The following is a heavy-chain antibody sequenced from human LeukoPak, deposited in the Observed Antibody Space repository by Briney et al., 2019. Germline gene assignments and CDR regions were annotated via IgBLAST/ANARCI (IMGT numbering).Heavy chain of an antibody. CDR3: AGRYRSGMDV. CDR1: GGSISSYY. D-gene: IGHD5-12*01. V-gene: IGHV4-59*01. CDR2: INDSGST. Sequence: PSETLSLTCTVSGGSISSYYWSWIRQPPGKGLEWIGYINDSGSTNSNPSLKSRVTMSVDTSKNQFSLKLSSVTAADTAVYYCAGRYRSGMDVWGQGTTVTVSS. J-gene: IGHJ6*02.